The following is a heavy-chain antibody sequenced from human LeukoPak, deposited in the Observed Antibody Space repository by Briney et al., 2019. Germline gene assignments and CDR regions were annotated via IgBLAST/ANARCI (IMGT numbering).Heavy chain of an antibody. CDR3: ASNYDFWSGSPPSIDY. CDR2: IYYSGST. CDR1: GGSISSYY. J-gene: IGHJ4*02. D-gene: IGHD3-3*01. Sequence: ASETLSLTCTVSGGSISSYYWSWIRQPPGKGLEWIGYIYYSGSTNYNPSLKSRVTISVDTSKNQFSLKLSSVTAADTAVYYCASNYDFWSGSPPSIDYWGQGTLVTVSS. V-gene: IGHV4-59*12.